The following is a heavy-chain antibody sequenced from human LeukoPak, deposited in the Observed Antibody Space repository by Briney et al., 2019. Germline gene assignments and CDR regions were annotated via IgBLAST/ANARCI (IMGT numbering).Heavy chain of an antibody. CDR3: ARGRVIAAASGVRYSH. J-gene: IGHJ4*02. V-gene: IGHV4-34*01. CDR1: GGSFSGYY. D-gene: IGHD6-13*01. Sequence: SETLSLTCAVYGGSFSGYYRSWIRQPPGKGLEWIGEINHSGSTNYNPSLKSRVTISVDTSKNQFSLKLSSVTAADTAVYYCARGRVIAAASGVRYSHWGQGTLVTVSS. CDR2: INHSGST.